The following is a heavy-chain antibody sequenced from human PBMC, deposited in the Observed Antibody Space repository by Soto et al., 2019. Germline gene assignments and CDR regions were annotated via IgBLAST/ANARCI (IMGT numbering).Heavy chain of an antibody. Sequence: SATLSLTCTVSGGSVSSVDYYWIWIRQPPGKGLEWIGYIYYSGNTNYNPSLKSRVIISVDTSKNLFSLKLTSVTAADTAVYYCARMPVETSMIYWFDLWGEGTRVT. CDR1: GGSVSSVDYY. CDR2: IYYSGNT. CDR3: ARMPVETSMIYWFDL. V-gene: IGHV4-61*08. D-gene: IGHD3-16*01. J-gene: IGHJ5*02.